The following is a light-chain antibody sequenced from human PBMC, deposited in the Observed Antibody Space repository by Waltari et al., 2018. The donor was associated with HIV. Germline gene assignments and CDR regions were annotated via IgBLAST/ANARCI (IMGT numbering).Light chain of an antibody. CDR2: RAS. J-gene: IGKJ1*01. CDR3: QQYSAFPWT. V-gene: IGKV1-5*03. CDR1: QSIRNW. Sequence: DIQMTQSISTLSASMGDRVSITCRASQSIRNWLAWYQQKPGQAPKLLIYRASTVESGVPSRFSGSGSGTEFTLTINNLQPDDFATYYCQQYSAFPWTFGQGAKVEIK.